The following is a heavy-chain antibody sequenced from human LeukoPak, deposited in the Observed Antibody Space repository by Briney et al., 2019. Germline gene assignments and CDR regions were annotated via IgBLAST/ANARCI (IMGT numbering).Heavy chain of an antibody. CDR3: AREMGQQLAFYYYYYMDV. D-gene: IGHD6-13*01. V-gene: IGHV4-61*02. Sequence: SQTLSLTCTVSGGSISSGSYYWSWIRPPAGKGLEWLGRIYTSGSTNYNPSLKSRVTISVDTSKNQFSLKLSSVTAADTAVYYCAREMGQQLAFYYYYYMDVWGKGTTVTVSS. J-gene: IGHJ6*03. CDR2: IYTSGST. CDR1: GGSISSGSYY.